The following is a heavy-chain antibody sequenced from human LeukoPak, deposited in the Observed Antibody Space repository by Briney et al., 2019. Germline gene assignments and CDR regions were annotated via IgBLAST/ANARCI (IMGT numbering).Heavy chain of an antibody. D-gene: IGHD3-22*01. CDR3: ATENYYDSSGYFLT. CDR1: GGSISSGRYY. CDR2: IYTSGST. Sequence: SETLSLTCTVSGGSISSGRYYWSWIRQPAGKGLEWIERIYTSGSTNYNPSIKSRVTISVDQSKNQFSLKLSSATAADPGVYYCATENYYDSSGYFLTWGQGTLVTVSS. J-gene: IGHJ5*02. V-gene: IGHV4-61*02.